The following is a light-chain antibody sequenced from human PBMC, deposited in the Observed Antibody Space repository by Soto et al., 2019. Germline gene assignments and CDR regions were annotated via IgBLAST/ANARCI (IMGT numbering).Light chain of an antibody. CDR2: EVS. Sequence: QSALTQPPSASGSPGQSVTISCTGTSSDAFGYTYVSWYQQHPGKAPKLIIYEVSKRPSGVPDRFSGSKSGNTASLTVSGLQADDEADYYCSSYAGSNNYVFGTGNKLTVL. J-gene: IGLJ1*01. CDR3: SSYAGSNNYV. V-gene: IGLV2-8*01. CDR1: SSDAFGYTY.